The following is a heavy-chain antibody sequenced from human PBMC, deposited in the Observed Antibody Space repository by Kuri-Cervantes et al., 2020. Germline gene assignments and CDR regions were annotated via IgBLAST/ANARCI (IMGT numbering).Heavy chain of an antibody. J-gene: IGHJ6*02. CDR1: GFTVSSNY. D-gene: IGHD5-24*01. V-gene: IGHV3-66*02. CDR3: ARDGRGQGYGIDV. CDR2: IYSGGST. Sequence: GGSLRLSCAASGFTVSSNYMSWVRQAPGKGLEWVPVIYSGGSTYYADSVKGRFTISRDNSKNTLYLQMNSLRAEDTAVYYCARDGRGQGYGIDVWGQGTTVTVSS.